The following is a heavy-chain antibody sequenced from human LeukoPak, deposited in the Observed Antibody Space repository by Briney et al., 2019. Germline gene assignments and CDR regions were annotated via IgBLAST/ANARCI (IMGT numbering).Heavy chain of an antibody. D-gene: IGHD4-17*01. Sequence: GGSLRLPCAASGFTFSSYSMNWVRQAPGKGLEWVSYISSSSSTIYYADSVKGRFTISRDNAKNSLYLQMNSLRAEDTAVYYCASTVPLDAFDIWGQGTMVTVSS. CDR3: ASTVPLDAFDI. CDR2: ISSSSSTI. V-gene: IGHV3-48*01. CDR1: GFTFSSYS. J-gene: IGHJ3*02.